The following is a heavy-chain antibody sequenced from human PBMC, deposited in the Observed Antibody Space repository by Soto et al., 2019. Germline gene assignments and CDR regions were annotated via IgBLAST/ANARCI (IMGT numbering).Heavy chain of an antibody. Sequence: SETLSLTCTVSGGSITSGGYYWSWIRQHPGRGLEWIGYIYYSASTNYNPSLKSRVTISVDTSKNQFSLKLRSVTASDTAVYYCARSYYDSTGFAVDPWGQGTLVTVSS. CDR2: IYYSAST. CDR3: ARSYYDSTGFAVDP. J-gene: IGHJ5*02. D-gene: IGHD3-22*01. CDR1: GGSITSGGYY. V-gene: IGHV4-61*08.